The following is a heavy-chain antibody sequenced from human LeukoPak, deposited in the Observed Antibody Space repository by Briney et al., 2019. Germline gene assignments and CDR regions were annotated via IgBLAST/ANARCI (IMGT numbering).Heavy chain of an antibody. J-gene: IGHJ4*02. V-gene: IGHV3-48*02. D-gene: IGHD3-22*01. CDR2: ISSSSSTI. CDR3: ARDPIYYYDSSGYPDY. Sequence: GGSLRLSCAASGFTFSSYSMNWVRQAPGKGLEWVSYISSSSSTIYYADSVKGRFTISRDNAKNSLYLQMNSLRDEDTAVYYCARDPIYYYDSSGYPDYWGQGTLVTVSS. CDR1: GFTFSSYS.